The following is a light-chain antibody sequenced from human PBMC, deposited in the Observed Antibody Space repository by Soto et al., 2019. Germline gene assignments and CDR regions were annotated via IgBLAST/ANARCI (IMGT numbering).Light chain of an antibody. V-gene: IGLV2-14*01. J-gene: IGLJ1*01. CDR2: EVS. CDR1: SSDVSGYNY. Sequence: QSVLTQPASVSGSPGQSITISCTGTSSDVSGYNYVSWYQQHPGKAPKLMIYEVSNRPSEVSNRFSGSKSGNTASLTISGLQAEDEADYYCSSYTSSSTLDYVFGTGTKVTVL. CDR3: SSYTSSSTLDYV.